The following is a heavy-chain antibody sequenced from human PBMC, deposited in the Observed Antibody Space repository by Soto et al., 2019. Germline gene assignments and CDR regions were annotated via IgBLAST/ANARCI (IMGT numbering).Heavy chain of an antibody. V-gene: IGHV4-59*01. D-gene: IGHD6-13*01. J-gene: IGHJ4*02. Sequence: QVQLQESGPGLVKPSETLSLTCTVSGGSISSYYWSWVRQPPGKGLEWIGYIYYSGSTNYNPSLKSRVTISVDTSKNQFSLKLSSVTAADTAVYYCARGGSSSWGPLRYWGQGTQVTVSS. CDR1: GGSISSYY. CDR3: ARGGSSSWGPLRY. CDR2: IYYSGST.